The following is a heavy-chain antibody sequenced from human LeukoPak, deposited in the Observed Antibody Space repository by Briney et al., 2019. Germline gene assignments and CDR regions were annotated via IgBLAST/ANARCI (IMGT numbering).Heavy chain of an antibody. Sequence: TGGSLRLSCAASGFTFDDYGMHWVRQAPGKGLEWVSLITWDGGSTYYADSVKGRFTISRDNSKNSLYLQMNSLRAEDTALYYCAKANYYGSGSHTYYFDYWGQGTLVTVSS. CDR2: ITWDGGST. CDR1: GFTFDDYG. J-gene: IGHJ4*02. CDR3: AKANYYGSGSHTYYFDY. V-gene: IGHV3-43D*03. D-gene: IGHD3-10*01.